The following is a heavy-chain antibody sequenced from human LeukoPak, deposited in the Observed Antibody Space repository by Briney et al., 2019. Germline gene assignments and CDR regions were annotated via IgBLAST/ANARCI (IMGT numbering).Heavy chain of an antibody. J-gene: IGHJ4*02. CDR2: ISGSGGST. D-gene: IGHD1-26*01. V-gene: IGHV3-23*01. CDR3: AKESSGVGAPFDY. Sequence: GGSLRLSCAASGFTFSSYAMGWVPQAPGKGLEWVSAISGSGGSTYYADSVKGRFTISRDNSKNTLYLQMNSLRAEDTAVSYCAKESSGVGAPFDYWSQATLVTVSS. CDR1: GFTFSSYA.